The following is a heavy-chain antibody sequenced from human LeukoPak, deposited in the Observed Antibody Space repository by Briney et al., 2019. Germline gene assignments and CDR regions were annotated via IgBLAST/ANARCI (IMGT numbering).Heavy chain of an antibody. CDR1: GGSISSYY. V-gene: IGHV4-59*01. Sequence: SETLSLTCTVSGGSISSYYWSWIRQPPEKGLEWIGYIYYSGSTNYNPSLKSRVTISVDTSKNQFSLKLSSVTAADTAVYYCARGGGIVVVPAAMGSLGAFDIWGQGTMVTVSS. CDR3: ARGGGIVVVPAAMGSLGAFDI. CDR2: IYYSGST. D-gene: IGHD2-2*01. J-gene: IGHJ3*02.